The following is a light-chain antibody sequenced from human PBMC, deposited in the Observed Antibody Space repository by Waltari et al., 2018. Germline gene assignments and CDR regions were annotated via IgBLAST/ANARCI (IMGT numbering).Light chain of an antibody. CDR1: QDIRNW. J-gene: IGKJ3*01. CDR2: AAS. Sequence: EIQMNQAPASVSASVGDRVPITCRASQDIRNWLDWYQQKPGKAPKLLIYAASSLQTGVPERFSGGGSGTEFTLTISSLRPEDFGTYYCQQARSFPSTFGPGTKVDMK. V-gene: IGKV1-12*01. CDR3: QQARSFPST.